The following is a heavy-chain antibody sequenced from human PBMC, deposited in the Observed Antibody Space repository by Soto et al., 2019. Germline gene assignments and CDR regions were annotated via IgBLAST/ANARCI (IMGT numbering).Heavy chain of an antibody. Sequence: QITLNESGPTQVKPRQTLTLTCTFSGFSLTTSGVGVGWIRQSPGKAPEWLALIYWDDDKRYSPSLKSRLTRTKDTSKTQVVLTMTDLDTADTASYYCAHRVLRTVFGLVTTTAIYFDFWGQGTPVAVSS. CDR2: IYWDDDK. CDR3: AHRVLRTVFGLVTTTAIYFDF. J-gene: IGHJ4*02. V-gene: IGHV2-5*02. D-gene: IGHD3-3*01. CDR1: GFSLTTSGVG.